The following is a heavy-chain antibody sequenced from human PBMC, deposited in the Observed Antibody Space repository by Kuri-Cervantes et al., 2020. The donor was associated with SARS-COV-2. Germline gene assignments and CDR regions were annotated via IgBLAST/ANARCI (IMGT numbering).Heavy chain of an antibody. D-gene: IGHD2-2*01. V-gene: IGHV1-46*01. CDR3: ARAEGRIQFQLFDY. CDR1: GYTFTSYY. Sequence: ASVKVPCKASGYTFTSYYMHWVRQAPGQGLEWMGIINPSGGSTSYAQKFQGRVTMTRDTSTSTAYMELSRLRSDDTAVYYCARAEGRIQFQLFDYWGQGTLVTVSS. CDR2: INPSGGST. J-gene: IGHJ4*02.